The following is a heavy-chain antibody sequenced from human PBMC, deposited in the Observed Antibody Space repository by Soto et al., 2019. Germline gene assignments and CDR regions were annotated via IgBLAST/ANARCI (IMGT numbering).Heavy chain of an antibody. CDR1: GGSISSYY. CDR2: IYYSGST. J-gene: IGHJ6*03. D-gene: IGHD6-13*01. Sequence: QVQLQESGPGLVKPSETLSLTCTVSGGSISSYYWSWIRQPPGKGLEWIGYIYYSGSTTYNPTLKMRATISVDTSKNQFSLKLSSVTAADTAVYYCARRSDISNRYYYYYYYMDVWGKGTTVTVSS. CDR3: ARRSDISNRYYYYYYYMDV. V-gene: IGHV4-59*08.